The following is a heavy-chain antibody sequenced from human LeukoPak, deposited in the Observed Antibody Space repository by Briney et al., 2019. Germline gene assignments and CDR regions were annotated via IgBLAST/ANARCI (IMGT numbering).Heavy chain of an antibody. J-gene: IGHJ6*03. V-gene: IGHV4-4*07. CDR3: VRAPAGRELSSRAYYYYYYYMDV. Sequence: SETLSLTCSVSGGSISNYYWSWIRQPAGKGLEWIGRFYNSGSTNCNPSLKSRVTMSVDTSKNQFSLKLSFVTAADTAVYYCVRAPAGRELSSRAYYYYYYYMDVWGKGTTVTVSS. CDR2: FYNSGST. CDR1: GGSISNYY. D-gene: IGHD1-26*01.